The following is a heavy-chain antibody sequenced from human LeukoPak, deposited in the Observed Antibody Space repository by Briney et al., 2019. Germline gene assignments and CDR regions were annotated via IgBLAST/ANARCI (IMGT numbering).Heavy chain of an antibody. D-gene: IGHD4-17*01. CDR2: ISYNGST. CDR3: ARVPHDYALFDP. Sequence: SETLSLTCTVSGGSISSSSYFWGWIRQPPGKGLEWIGSISYNGSTYYNPSLKSRLTISVDTSKNQFSLKLSSVTAADTAVYYCARVPHDYALFDPWGQGTLVTVSS. CDR1: GGSISSSSYF. J-gene: IGHJ5*02. V-gene: IGHV4-39*01.